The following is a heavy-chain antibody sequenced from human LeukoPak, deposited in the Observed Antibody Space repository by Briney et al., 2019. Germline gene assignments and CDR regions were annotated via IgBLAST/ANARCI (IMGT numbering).Heavy chain of an antibody. V-gene: IGHV3-23*01. Sequence: GGSLRLSCAASGFTLGTHAMNWVRQAPGKGLECVSTISGSGDSTYYTDSVRGRFTISRVSSKNTLYLQMNSLRADDTAVYYCAKGREAYSGSYTPFAPWGQGILVTVSS. J-gene: IGHJ5*02. D-gene: IGHD1-26*01. CDR2: ISGSGDST. CDR1: GFTLGTHA. CDR3: AKGREAYSGSYTPFAP.